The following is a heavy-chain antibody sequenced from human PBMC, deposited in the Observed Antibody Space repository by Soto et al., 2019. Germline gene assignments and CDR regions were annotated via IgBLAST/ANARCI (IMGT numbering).Heavy chain of an antibody. Sequence: SETLSLTCTVSGGSISSYYWSWIRQPPGKGLEWIGYIYYSGSTNYNPSLKSRVTISVDTSKNQFSLKLSSVTAADTAVYYCARTPKRYSSNHYYYMDVWGKGTTVTVSS. CDR3: ARTPKRYSSNHYYYMDV. CDR1: GGSISSYY. D-gene: IGHD6-13*01. CDR2: IYYSGST. J-gene: IGHJ6*03. V-gene: IGHV4-59*01.